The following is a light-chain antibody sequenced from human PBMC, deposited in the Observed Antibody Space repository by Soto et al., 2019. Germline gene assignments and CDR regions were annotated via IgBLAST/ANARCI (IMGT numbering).Light chain of an antibody. V-gene: IGLV2-14*01. CDR1: SSDVGGYNY. CDR2: DVS. J-gene: IGLJ2*01. Sequence: QSALTQLASVSGSPGQSITISCTGTSSDVGGYNYVSWYQQHPGKAPKLMIYDVSNRPSGVSNRFSGSKSGNTASLTISGLQAEDEADYYCSSYTSISTLGVVFGGGTKLTVL. CDR3: SSYTSISTLGVV.